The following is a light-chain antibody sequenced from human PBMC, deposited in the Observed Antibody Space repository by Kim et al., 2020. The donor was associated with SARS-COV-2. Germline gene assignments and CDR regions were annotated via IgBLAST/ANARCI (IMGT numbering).Light chain of an antibody. J-gene: IGLJ3*02. Sequence: SSELTQDPAVSVALGQTVRITCQGDSLRSYYASWYQQKPGQAPVLVIFAKNNRPSGIPDRISGSSSGNTASLTISGAQAEDEADYYCKSRDSSGNRLVFGGGTKLTVL. CDR1: SLRSYY. V-gene: IGLV3-19*01. CDR2: AKN. CDR3: KSRDSSGNRLV.